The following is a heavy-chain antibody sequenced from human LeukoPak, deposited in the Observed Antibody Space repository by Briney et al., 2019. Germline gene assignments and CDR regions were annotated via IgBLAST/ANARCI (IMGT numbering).Heavy chain of an antibody. V-gene: IGHV4-59*01. Sequence: SETLSLTCTVSGDSISSYYWSRIRQPPGKRLEWIGYMHYRGSTNYNPSLTSRVTISVDTSKNQLFLKLTSVTAADTAMYFCARPLGGDLDAFDIWGQGTMVTVSS. J-gene: IGHJ3*02. D-gene: IGHD3-16*01. CDR2: MHYRGST. CDR3: ARPLGGDLDAFDI. CDR1: GDSISSYY.